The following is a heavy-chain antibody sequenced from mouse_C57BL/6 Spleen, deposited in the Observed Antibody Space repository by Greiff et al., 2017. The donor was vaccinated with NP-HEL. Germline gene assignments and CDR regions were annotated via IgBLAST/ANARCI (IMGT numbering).Heavy chain of an antibody. J-gene: IGHJ3*01. V-gene: IGHV1-18*01. CDR1: GYTFTDYN. CDR2: INPNNGGT. CDR3: AKGYGSSPFAY. D-gene: IGHD1-1*01. Sequence: VQLKQSGPELVKPGASVKIPCKASGYTFTDYNMDWVKQSHGKSLEWIGDINPNNGGTIYNQKFKGKATLTVDKSSSTAYMELRSLTSEDTAVYDCAKGYGSSPFAYWGQGTLVTVSA.